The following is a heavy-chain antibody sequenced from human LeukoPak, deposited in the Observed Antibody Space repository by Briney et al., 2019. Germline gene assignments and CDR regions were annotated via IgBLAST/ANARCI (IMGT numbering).Heavy chain of an antibody. V-gene: IGHV1-18*01. CDR2: ISAYNGYT. Sequence: ASVKVSCKASGYTFTSYGISWVRQAPGQGLEWMGWISAYNGYTHYAQRLQGRVTMTTGTSTSTAYMELKSLGSDDTAVYYCARDSLTTVIDFYYYGMDVWGQGTTVTVSS. D-gene: IGHD4-17*01. CDR3: ARDSLTTVIDFYYYGMDV. J-gene: IGHJ6*02. CDR1: GYTFTSYG.